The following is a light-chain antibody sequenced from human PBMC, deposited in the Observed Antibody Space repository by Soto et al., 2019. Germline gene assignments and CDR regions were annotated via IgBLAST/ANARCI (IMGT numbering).Light chain of an antibody. CDR1: NIGSKS. Sequence: VLTQPPSVSVAPGKTARITCGGNNIGSKSVHWYQQKPGQTPILVIYFDSDRPSGIPERFSGSNSGNTATLTISRVEAGDEADYYCQVWDSSSDHVVFGGRTKLTVL. J-gene: IGLJ2*01. CDR3: QVWDSSSDHVV. V-gene: IGLV3-21*04. CDR2: FDS.